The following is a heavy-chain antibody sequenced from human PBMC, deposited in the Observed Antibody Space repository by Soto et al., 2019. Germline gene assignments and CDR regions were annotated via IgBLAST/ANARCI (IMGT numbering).Heavy chain of an antibody. Sequence: QLQLQESGPGLVKPSETLSLTCTVSGGSISSSSYYWGWIRQPPGKGLEWIGSIYYSGSTYYNPSLKSRVTISVDTSKNQFSLKLSSVTAADTAVYYCARHGFQEEYSSSGGFDYWGQGTLVTVSS. CDR2: IYYSGST. V-gene: IGHV4-39*01. CDR1: GGSISSSSYY. J-gene: IGHJ4*02. D-gene: IGHD6-6*01. CDR3: ARHGFQEEYSSSGGFDY.